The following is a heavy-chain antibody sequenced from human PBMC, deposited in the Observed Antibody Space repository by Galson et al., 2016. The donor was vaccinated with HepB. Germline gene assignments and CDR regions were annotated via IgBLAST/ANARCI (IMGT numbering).Heavy chain of an antibody. J-gene: IGHJ4*02. Sequence: SLRLSCAASGLTVSNNFMRWVRQAPGKGLEWVSLIYSGGGTHYVDSVKGRFIISRDNSKNTLYLQMNSLRVEDTAVYYCARGGNYGYTWGLGTLVTVSS. D-gene: IGHD1-26*01. CDR1: GLTVSNNF. CDR3: ARGGNYGYT. V-gene: IGHV3-53*01. CDR2: IYSGGGT.